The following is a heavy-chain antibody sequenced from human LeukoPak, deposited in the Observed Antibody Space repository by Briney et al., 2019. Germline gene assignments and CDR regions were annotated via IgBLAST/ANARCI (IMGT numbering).Heavy chain of an antibody. CDR1: GGSISSSNW. CDR3: ARAPYYYGSGSYTFDY. CDR2: IYHSGST. V-gene: IGHV4-4*02. J-gene: IGHJ4*02. Sequence: SETLSLTCAVSGGSISSSNWWSWVRQPPGKGLEWIGEIYHSGSTNYNPSLKSRVTISVDKSKNQFSLKLSSVTAADTAVYYCARAPYYYGSGSYTFDYWGQGTLVTVPS. D-gene: IGHD3-10*01.